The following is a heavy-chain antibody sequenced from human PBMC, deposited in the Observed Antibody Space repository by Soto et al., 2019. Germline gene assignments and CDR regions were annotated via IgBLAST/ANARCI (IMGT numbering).Heavy chain of an antibody. J-gene: IGHJ5*01. D-gene: IGHD1-26*01. Sequence: DVQLLESGGGLVQPGGSLTLSCAASRFIFSDYAMNWVRQAPGKGLEWVSSIGGGNTDRYYADSVKGRFIISRDNSHNTMYLQMGSLRDDDTAVYYCAKDAVSYNGKWDWFDSWGQGTLVTVSS. CDR1: RFIFSDYA. V-gene: IGHV3-23*01. CDR2: IGGGNTDR. CDR3: AKDAVSYNGKWDWFDS.